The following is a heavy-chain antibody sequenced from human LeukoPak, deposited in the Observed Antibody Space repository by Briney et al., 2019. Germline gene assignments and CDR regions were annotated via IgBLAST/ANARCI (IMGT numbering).Heavy chain of an antibody. Sequence: PGGSLRLSCAASGFTFSTYSMNWVRQAPGKGLEWVSSISSSSSYIYYADSVKGRFTISRDNAKNSLYLQMNSLRAEDTAVYYCARATYGDNDAFDIWGQGTMVTVSS. CDR1: GFTFSTYS. J-gene: IGHJ3*02. V-gene: IGHV3-21*01. CDR2: ISSSSSYI. D-gene: IGHD4-17*01. CDR3: ARATYGDNDAFDI.